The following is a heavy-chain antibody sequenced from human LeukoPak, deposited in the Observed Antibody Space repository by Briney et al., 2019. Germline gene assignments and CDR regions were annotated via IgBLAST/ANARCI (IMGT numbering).Heavy chain of an antibody. D-gene: IGHD3-10*01. J-gene: IGHJ5*02. CDR2: IYPGDSDS. V-gene: IGHV5-51*01. CDR1: GDSFTTYW. CDR3: ARRAYYYGSGSYYPNWFDP. Sequence: GESLEISCKAAGDSFTTYWIGWVRQMPGKGLEGMGNIYPGDSDSRYSAAFQGQGTISADKSFSTAYLQWSSLKASDTAMYYCARRAYYYGSGSYYPNWFDPWGQGTLVTVSS.